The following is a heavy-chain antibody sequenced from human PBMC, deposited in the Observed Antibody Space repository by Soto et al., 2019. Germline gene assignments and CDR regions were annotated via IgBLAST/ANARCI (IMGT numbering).Heavy chain of an antibody. J-gene: IGHJ6*02. V-gene: IGHV3-9*01. CDR3: AKDVTIFGVLEVDGLDA. CDR2: VSWNGDRV. Sequence: EVHLAESGGGLVQPGGPLSLSCTTSGFNLDDYGMHWVRQVPGKGLEWVSGVSWNGDRVDYAESVRRRFTTSRDDAKSSLYLEMNSLRPEDTALYYCAKDVTIFGVLEVDGLDAWGQGTAVTVPS. CDR1: GFNLDDYG. D-gene: IGHD3-3*01.